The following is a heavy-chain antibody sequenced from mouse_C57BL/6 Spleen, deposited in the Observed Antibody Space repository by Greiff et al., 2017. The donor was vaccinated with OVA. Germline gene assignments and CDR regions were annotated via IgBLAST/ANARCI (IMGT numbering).Heavy chain of an antibody. CDR3: ARGLLDGSSPSYYAMDY. CDR1: GYTFTSYT. J-gene: IGHJ4*01. V-gene: IGHV1-4*01. Sequence: QVQLKESGAELARPGASVKMSCKASGYTFTSYTMHWVKQRPGQGLEWIGYINPSSGYTKYNQKFKDKATLTADKSSSTAYMQLSSLTSEDSAVYYCARGLLDGSSPSYYAMDYWGQGTSVTVSS. D-gene: IGHD1-1*01. CDR2: INPSSGYT.